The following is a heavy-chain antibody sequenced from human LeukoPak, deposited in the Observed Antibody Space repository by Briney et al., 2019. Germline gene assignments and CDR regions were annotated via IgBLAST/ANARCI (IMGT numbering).Heavy chain of an antibody. CDR1: GYTFTSYG. Sequence: EASVKVSCKASGYTFTSYGISWVRQALGQGLEWMGWTSAYNGNTNYAQKLQGRVTMATDTSTSTAYMELRSLRSDDTAVYYCARGRAVAGSVFDYWGQGTLVTVSS. D-gene: IGHD6-19*01. J-gene: IGHJ4*02. CDR2: TSAYNGNT. V-gene: IGHV1-18*01. CDR3: ARGRAVAGSVFDY.